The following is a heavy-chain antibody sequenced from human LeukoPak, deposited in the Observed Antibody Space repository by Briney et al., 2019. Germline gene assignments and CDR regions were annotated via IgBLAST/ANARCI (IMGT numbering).Heavy chain of an antibody. CDR1: GGTFRSYA. D-gene: IGHD3-3*01. CDR3: ARGHYGGFLEWTLNWFDP. Sequence: ASVKVSCKASGGTFRSYAISWVRQAPGQGLEWMGGIIPIFGTANYAQKFQGRVTITTDESTSTAYLELSSLRSEDTAVYYCARGHYGGFLEWTLNWFDPWGQGTLVTVSS. V-gene: IGHV1-69*05. CDR2: IIPIFGTA. J-gene: IGHJ5*02.